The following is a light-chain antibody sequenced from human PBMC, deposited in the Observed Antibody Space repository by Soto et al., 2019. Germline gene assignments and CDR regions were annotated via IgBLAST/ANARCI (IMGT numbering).Light chain of an antibody. Sequence: QPVLTQPPSASGTPGQRVIISCSGSSSNIGSNTVHWYQQVPGAAPKLLIQSYTQRPSGVPDRFSGSQSGTSASLAISGLQSEDEADDYCAVWDDRLNGYVFVTGTKVTVL. CDR1: SSNIGSNT. V-gene: IGLV1-44*01. J-gene: IGLJ1*01. CDR2: SYT. CDR3: AVWDDRLNGYV.